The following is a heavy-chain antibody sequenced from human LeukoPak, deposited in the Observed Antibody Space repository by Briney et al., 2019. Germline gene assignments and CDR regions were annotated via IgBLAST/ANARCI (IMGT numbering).Heavy chain of an antibody. V-gene: IGHV3-23*01. CDR3: ANRVVRTKSYYFDY. J-gene: IGHJ4*02. Sequence: GGSLRVSCAASGFTFGSYTMSWVRQAPGKGLEWVSAISGSGGSTYYADSVKGRFTISRDNSKNTLYLQMNSLRAEGTAVYYCANRVVRTKSYYFDYWGQGTLVTVSS. D-gene: IGHD6-6*01. CDR1: GFTFGSYT. CDR2: ISGSGGST.